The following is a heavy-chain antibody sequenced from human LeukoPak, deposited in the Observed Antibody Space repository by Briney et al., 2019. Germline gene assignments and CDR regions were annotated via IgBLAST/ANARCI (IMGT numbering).Heavy chain of an antibody. CDR1: GFIFSNYS. CDR3: ARAILTGYYYFDY. Sequence: GGSLRLSCAASGFIFSNYSLNWVRQAPGKGLEWVSSIRSSTRYIFYADSVKGRFTISRDNAKNSLYLQMNSLRAEDTAVYYCARAILTGYYYFDYWGQGTLVTVSS. J-gene: IGHJ4*02. CDR2: IRSSTRYI. V-gene: IGHV3-21*01. D-gene: IGHD3-9*01.